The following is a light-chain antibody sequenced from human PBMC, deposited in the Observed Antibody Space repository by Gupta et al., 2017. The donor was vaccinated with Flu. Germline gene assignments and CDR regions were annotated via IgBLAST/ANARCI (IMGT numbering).Light chain of an antibody. CDR3: TSYAGRNNGV. CDR2: DVR. J-gene: IGLJ3*02. CDR1: ISNVGGYHY. V-gene: IGLV2-8*01. Sequence: QSALTHPPSASGSPGQSVTISCTGTISNVGGYHYVSWYPQHPGQAPTLTLYDVRNRPPGFPDRFAANNAGTTASPTVSGLQADDDAYYCCTSYAGRNNGVFGTGTKLTVL.